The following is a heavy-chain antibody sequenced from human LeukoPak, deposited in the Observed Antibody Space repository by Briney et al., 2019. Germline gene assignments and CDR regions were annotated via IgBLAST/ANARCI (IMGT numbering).Heavy chain of an antibody. Sequence: ASVKVSCKASGYTFTGYYMHWVRQAPGQGLEWMGWINPNSGGTNYAQKFQGRVTMTRDTSISTAYMELSRLRSDDTAVYYCARGVRVVPAANYYYYYYMDVWGKGTTVTVSS. CDR1: GYTFTGYY. V-gene: IGHV1-2*02. D-gene: IGHD2-2*01. J-gene: IGHJ6*03. CDR3: ARGVRVVPAANYYYYYYMDV. CDR2: INPNSGGT.